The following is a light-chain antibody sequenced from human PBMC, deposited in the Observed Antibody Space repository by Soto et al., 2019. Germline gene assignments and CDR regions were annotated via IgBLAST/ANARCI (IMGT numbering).Light chain of an antibody. CDR2: DNN. CDR3: GAWDSSLTAVV. V-gene: IGLV1-51*01. Sequence: QSVLTQPPSVSAAPGQTVTISCSGSSSNIGNNYVSWYQQFPGTAPKLLIYDNNKRPSGIPDRFSGSKSGTSATLDITGLQTGDEADYYCGAWDSSLTAVVFGGRTKLTVL. CDR1: SSNIGNNY. J-gene: IGLJ2*01.